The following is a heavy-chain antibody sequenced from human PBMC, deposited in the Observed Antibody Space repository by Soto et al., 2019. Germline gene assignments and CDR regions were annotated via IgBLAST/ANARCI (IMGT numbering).Heavy chain of an antibody. D-gene: IGHD3-10*02. CDR3: ARGRVFEY. V-gene: IGHV4-59*01. Sequence: SETLSLTCTVSGDSSSNYYWTWIRQPPGKGLEWIGYIFSSEIIYYNPSLKSRVPISADTSMNQFALNLRSVTAADTAVYYCARGRVFEYWGQGILVTVSS. CDR2: IFSSEII. J-gene: IGHJ4*02. CDR1: GDSSSNYY.